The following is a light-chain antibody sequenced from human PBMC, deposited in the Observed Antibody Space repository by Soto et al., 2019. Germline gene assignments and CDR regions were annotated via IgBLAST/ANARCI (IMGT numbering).Light chain of an antibody. CDR1: QSISSW. CDR3: QQANSFPIT. J-gene: IGKJ5*01. V-gene: IGKV1-5*01. CDR2: DAS. Sequence: DIHIASSSSTLSSSLVDRVAITFRASQSISSWLAWYQQKPGKAPKLLIYDASSLESGVPSRFSGSGSGTEFTLTISSLQPEDFATYYCQQANSFPITFGQGTRLEIK.